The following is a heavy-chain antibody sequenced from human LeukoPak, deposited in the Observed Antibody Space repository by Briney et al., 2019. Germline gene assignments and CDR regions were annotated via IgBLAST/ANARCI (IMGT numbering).Heavy chain of an antibody. D-gene: IGHD2-15*01. CDR2: IYYSGST. CDR1: GGSISTYY. Sequence: PSETLSLTCTVSGGSISTYYWSWIRQPPGKGLEWIGYIYYSGSTNYNPSLKSRVTISVDTSQTQFSLKLSSVPAADTAVYYCARYYCSGGSCYHPGFDYWGQGTLVTVSS. CDR3: ARYYCSGGSCYHPGFDY. V-gene: IGHV4-59*08. J-gene: IGHJ4*02.